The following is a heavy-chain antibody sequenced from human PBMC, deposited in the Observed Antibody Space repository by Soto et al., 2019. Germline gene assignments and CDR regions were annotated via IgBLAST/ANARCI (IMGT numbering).Heavy chain of an antibody. D-gene: IGHD3-3*01. V-gene: IGHV3-30-3*01. CDR1: GFTFSSYA. J-gene: IGHJ6*02. CDR3: ARDSRAKITIFGVVSSSYYYYYGMDV. Sequence: GGSLRLSCAASGFTFSSYAMHWVRQAPGKGLEWVAVISYDGINKYYADSVKGRFIISRDNSKNTLYLQMNSLRAEDTAVYFCARDSRAKITIFGVVSSSYYYYYGMDVWGQGTTVTVSS. CDR2: ISYDGINK.